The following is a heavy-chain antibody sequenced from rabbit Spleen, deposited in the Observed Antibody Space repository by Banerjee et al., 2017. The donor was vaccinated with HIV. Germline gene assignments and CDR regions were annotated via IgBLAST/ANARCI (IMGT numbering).Heavy chain of an antibody. CDR1: GFSFSSGYW. J-gene: IGHJ4*01. CDR3: AKMRYGSNYWDL. Sequence: QEQLEESGGDLVKPEGSLTLTCTASGFSFSSGYWICWVRQAPGKGLEWIGCIYAGSSGTTYYAYWTKGRFTISKTSSTTVTLQMTSLTAADTATYFCAKMRYGSNYWDLWGPGTLVTVS. CDR2: IYAGSSGTT. V-gene: IGHV1S45*01. D-gene: IGHD8-1*01.